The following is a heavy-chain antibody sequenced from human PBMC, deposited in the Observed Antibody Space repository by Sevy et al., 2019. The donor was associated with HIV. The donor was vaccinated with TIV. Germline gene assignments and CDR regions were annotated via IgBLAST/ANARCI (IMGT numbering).Heavy chain of an antibody. Sequence: GGSLRLSCAASGFTFSSYEMNWVRQAPGKGLEWVSYISSSGSTIYYADSVKGRFTISRDNAKNSLYLQMNSLRAEDTAVYYCARDSHEVYHDSSGYYSPYYYYGMDVWGQGTTVTVSS. V-gene: IGHV3-48*03. J-gene: IGHJ6*02. CDR3: ARDSHEVYHDSSGYYSPYYYYGMDV. CDR2: ISSSGSTI. D-gene: IGHD3-22*01. CDR1: GFTFSSYE.